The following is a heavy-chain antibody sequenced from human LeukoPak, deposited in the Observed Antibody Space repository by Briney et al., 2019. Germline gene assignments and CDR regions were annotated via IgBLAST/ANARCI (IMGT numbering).Heavy chain of an antibody. CDR2: IRTDGSEK. CDR1: GFTFSSYS. D-gene: IGHD6-13*01. J-gene: IGHJ4*02. CDR3: AREYSSSWFFDY. Sequence: GGSLRLSCAASGFTFSSYSMNWVRQAPGKGLEWVVNIRTDGSEKYYVDSVKGRFTISRDNAKNSLYLQMNSLRAEDTAVYYCAREYSSSWFFDYWGQGTLVTVSS. V-gene: IGHV3-7*01.